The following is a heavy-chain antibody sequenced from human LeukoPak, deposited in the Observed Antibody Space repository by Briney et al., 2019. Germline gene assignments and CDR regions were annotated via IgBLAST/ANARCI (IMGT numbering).Heavy chain of an antibody. Sequence: ASVKVSCKASGYTFTSYDINWVRQATGQGLEWMGWMNPNSGNTGYAQKFQGRVTITRNTSISTAYMELSSLRSEDTAVYYCARALTGPSSADYWGQGTLVTVSS. CDR1: GYTFTSYD. CDR2: MNPNSGNT. V-gene: IGHV1-8*03. J-gene: IGHJ4*02. CDR3: ARALTGPSSADY. D-gene: IGHD1-20*01.